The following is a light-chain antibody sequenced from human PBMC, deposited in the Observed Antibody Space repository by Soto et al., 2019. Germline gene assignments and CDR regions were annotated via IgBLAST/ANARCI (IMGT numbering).Light chain of an antibody. CDR3: LQHNAFPFT. J-gene: IGKJ3*01. CDR1: QGIGND. Sequence: DLQMTQSPSSLSASVGDRVTITCRASQGIGNDLGWYQHKPGKAPKRLIYTASTLESGVPSRFSGSGSGTEFTLTISSLQPEDFATYYCLQHNAFPFTFGPGTKLTFK. V-gene: IGKV1-17*01. CDR2: TAS.